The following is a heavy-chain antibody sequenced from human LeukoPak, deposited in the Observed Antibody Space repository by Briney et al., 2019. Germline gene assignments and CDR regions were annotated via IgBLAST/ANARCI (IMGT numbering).Heavy chain of an antibody. J-gene: IGHJ4*02. CDR1: GYTFTSYG. CDR2: ISAYNGNT. Sequence: GASVKVSCKASGYTFTSYGISWVRQAPGQGLEWMGWISAYNGNTNYAQKLQGRVTMTTDTSTSTACMELRSLRSDDTAVYYCARDLYYYDSSGRFDYWGQGTLVTVSS. D-gene: IGHD3-22*01. CDR3: ARDLYYYDSSGRFDY. V-gene: IGHV1-18*01.